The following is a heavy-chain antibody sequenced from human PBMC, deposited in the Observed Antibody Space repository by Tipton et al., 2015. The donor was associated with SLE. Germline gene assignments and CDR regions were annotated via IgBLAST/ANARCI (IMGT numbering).Heavy chain of an antibody. V-gene: IGHV3-21*01. Sequence: SLRLSCAASGFTFSSYSMNWVRQAPGKGLEWVSSISSSSSYIYYADSVKGRFTISRDNAKNSLYLQMNSLRAEDTAVYYCARDCSGGSCYMPGAYSYYGMDVWGQGTTVTVPS. CDR3: ARDCSGGSCYMPGAYSYYGMDV. J-gene: IGHJ6*02. CDR2: ISSSSSYI. D-gene: IGHD2-15*01. CDR1: GFTFSSYS.